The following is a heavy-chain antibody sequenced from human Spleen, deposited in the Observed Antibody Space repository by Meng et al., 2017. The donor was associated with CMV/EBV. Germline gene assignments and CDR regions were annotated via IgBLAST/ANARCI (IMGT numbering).Heavy chain of an antibody. D-gene: IGHD6-6*01. CDR1: GYTFTSYY. Sequence: ASVKVSCKASGYTFTSYYMHWVRQAPGQGLEWMGIINPSGGSTSYAQKFQGRVTMTRDTSISTAYMELSRLRSDDTAVYYCASVAYSSSRYFDLWGRGTLVTVSS. V-gene: IGHV1-46*01. J-gene: IGHJ2*01. CDR2: INPSGGST. CDR3: ASVAYSSSRYFDL.